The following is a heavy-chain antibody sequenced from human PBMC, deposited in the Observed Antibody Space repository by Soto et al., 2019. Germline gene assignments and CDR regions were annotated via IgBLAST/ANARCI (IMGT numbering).Heavy chain of an antibody. CDR1: GFSFDDYA. J-gene: IGHJ4*02. D-gene: IGHD3-22*01. V-gene: IGHV3-9*01. Sequence: EVQLVESGGGLVQPGRSLRLSCAASGFSFDDYAMYWIRQAPGKGLEWVSGISSKSGNIDYAGSVKGRFIISRDNAKSSLYLQMSRLRAEDTAMYYCAKRRDSSGYEFEHWGQGTPVTVSA. CDR3: AKRRDSSGYEFEH. CDR2: ISSKSGNI.